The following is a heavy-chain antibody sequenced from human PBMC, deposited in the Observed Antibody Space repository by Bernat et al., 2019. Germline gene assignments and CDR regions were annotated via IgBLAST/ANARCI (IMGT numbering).Heavy chain of an antibody. CDR3: ARRDGYKSIIDY. CDR1: GFTFSNAW. D-gene: IGHD5-24*01. Sequence: EVQLVESGGGLVKPGGSLRLSCAASGFTFSNAWMNWVRQAPDKGLVWVSRIDRDGSSTNYADSVRGRFTISRDNAKNTLYLQMNSLRAEDTAVYYCARRDGYKSIIDYWGQGTLVAVSS. J-gene: IGHJ4*02. CDR2: IDRDGSST. V-gene: IGHV3-74*02.